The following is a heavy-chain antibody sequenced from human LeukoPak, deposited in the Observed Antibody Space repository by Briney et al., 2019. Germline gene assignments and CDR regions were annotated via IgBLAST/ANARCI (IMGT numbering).Heavy chain of an antibody. J-gene: IGHJ5*02. CDR1: GGSFSGYY. Sequence: PSETLSLTCAVYGGSFSGYYWSWIRQPTGKGLEWIGEINHSGSTNYNPSLKSRVTISVDTSKNQFSLKLSSVTAADTAVYYCARGYGDYLDNWFDPWGQGTLVTVSS. D-gene: IGHD4-17*01. CDR2: INHSGST. CDR3: ARGYGDYLDNWFDP. V-gene: IGHV4-34*01.